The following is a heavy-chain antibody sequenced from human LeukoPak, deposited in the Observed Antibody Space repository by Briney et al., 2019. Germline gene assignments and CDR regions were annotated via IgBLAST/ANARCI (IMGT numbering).Heavy chain of an antibody. D-gene: IGHD6-6*01. V-gene: IGHV3-23*01. CDR3: ARVRASGLDY. CDR2: ISGSGGST. CDR1: GFTFSSYA. Sequence: GGSLRLSCAASGFTFSSYAMSWVRQAPGKGLEWVSAISGSGGSTYYADSVKGRFTISRDNAKNSLYLQMNSLRAEDTAVYYCARVRASGLDYWGQGTLVTVSS. J-gene: IGHJ4*02.